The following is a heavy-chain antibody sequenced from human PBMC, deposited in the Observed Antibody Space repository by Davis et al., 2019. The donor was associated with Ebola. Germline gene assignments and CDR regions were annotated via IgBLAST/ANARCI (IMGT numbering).Heavy chain of an antibody. CDR2: ISGSGGST. J-gene: IGHJ4*02. CDR1: GFTFSRYA. V-gene: IGHV3-23*01. D-gene: IGHD3-22*01. CDR3: AKDRGYYFDSSGYYSVGFDS. Sequence: PGGSLRLSCAVSGFTFSRYAMSWVRQAPGKGLEWVSAISGSGGSTYYADSVKGRFTISRDNSKNTLDLQMNSLRAEDTAVYYCAKDRGYYFDSSGYYSVGFDSWGQGTLVTVSS.